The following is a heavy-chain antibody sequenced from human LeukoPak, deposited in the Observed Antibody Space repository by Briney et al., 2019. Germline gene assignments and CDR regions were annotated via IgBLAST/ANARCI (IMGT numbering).Heavy chain of an antibody. Sequence: ASVKVSCKASGYTFTSYGISWVRQAPGQGLEWMGWISAYNGNTNHAQKLQGRVTMTTDTSTSAAYMELRSLRYEDTAVYYCARDVSSTSSWWFDPWGQGTLVIVSS. V-gene: IGHV1-18*01. J-gene: IGHJ5*02. CDR1: GYTFTSYG. CDR2: ISAYNGNT. D-gene: IGHD2-2*01. CDR3: ARDVSSTSSWWFDP.